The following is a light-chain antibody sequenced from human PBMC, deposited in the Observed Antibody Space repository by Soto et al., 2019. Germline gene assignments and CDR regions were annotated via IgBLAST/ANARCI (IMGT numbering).Light chain of an antibody. CDR2: ASS. CDR3: QLYNNWPPLMYT. Sequence: EIVMTQSPATLSVSPGERVSLSCRASQTVSSDLAWYQQKPGQAPRLLIYASSTRATGIPARFSGSGSGTEFTLTISSLQYEDFAVSYCQLYNNWPPLMYTFGQGTRLEIK. V-gene: IGKV3-15*01. CDR1: QTVSSD. J-gene: IGKJ2*01.